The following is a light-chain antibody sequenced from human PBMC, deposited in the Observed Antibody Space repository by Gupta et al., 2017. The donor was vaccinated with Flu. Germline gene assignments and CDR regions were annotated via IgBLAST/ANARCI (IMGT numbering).Light chain of an antibody. Sequence: DIVMTQSPLSLPVTPGEPAPISCRSSQSLLHSNGDHYLDWYLQKPGQSPQLLIYLGSNRASGVPDRFSGSGSGTDFTLKISRVEAEGVGVYYCMQALQSPLSFGQGTKLEIK. CDR1: QSLLHSNGDHY. CDR2: LGS. V-gene: IGKV2-28*01. CDR3: MQALQSPLS. J-gene: IGKJ2*03.